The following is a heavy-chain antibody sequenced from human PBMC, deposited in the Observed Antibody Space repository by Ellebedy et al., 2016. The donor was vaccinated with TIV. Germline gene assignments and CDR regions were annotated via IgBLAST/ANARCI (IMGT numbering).Heavy chain of an antibody. V-gene: IGHV3-48*03. CDR1: GFTLGDEG. CDR2: ISSSGSTI. CDR3: ATFTVAQYTNFDY. D-gene: IGHD4-23*01. Sequence: GESLKISCVASGFTLGDEGMDWVRQAPGKGLEWVSYISSSGSTIYYADSVKGRFTISRDNAKNSLYLQMNSLRAEDTAVYYCATFTVAQYTNFDYWGQGTLVTVSS. J-gene: IGHJ4*02.